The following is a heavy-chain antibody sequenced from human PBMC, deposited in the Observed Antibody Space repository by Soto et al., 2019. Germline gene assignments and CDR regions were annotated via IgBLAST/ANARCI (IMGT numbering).Heavy chain of an antibody. D-gene: IGHD5-18*01. CDR1: GLSLSNIW. J-gene: IGHJ4*02. Sequence: PGGSLRLSCVGSGLSLSNIWTSWVRQAPGKGLEWVANIKQGGTETYYVDSVKGRFTISKDHAKNSLYLQMNSLRVEDTALYYWVSLDTARVETAGYWGQGTRVTVSS. CDR2: IKQGGTET. V-gene: IGHV3-7*01. CDR3: VSLDTARVETAGY.